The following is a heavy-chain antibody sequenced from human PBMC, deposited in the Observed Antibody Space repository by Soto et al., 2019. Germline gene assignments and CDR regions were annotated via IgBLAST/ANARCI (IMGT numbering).Heavy chain of an antibody. CDR3: ARATAAAAYYYYYGMDV. CDR2: IYYSWST. Sequence: SETLSLTCTVSGGSISSYYWSWIRQPPGKGLEWIGYIYYSWSTNYNPSLKSRVTISVDTSKNQFSLKLSSVTAADTAVYYCARATAAAAYYYYYGMDVWGQGTTVTVSS. CDR1: GGSISSYY. V-gene: IGHV4-59*01. J-gene: IGHJ6*02. D-gene: IGHD6-13*01.